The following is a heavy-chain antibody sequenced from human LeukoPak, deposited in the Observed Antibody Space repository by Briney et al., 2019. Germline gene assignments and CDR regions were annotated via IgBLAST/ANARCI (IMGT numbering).Heavy chain of an antibody. Sequence: HPGGSLRLSCAASGFTFSSYGMSWVRQAPGMGLEWVSAISGSGGSTYYADSVKGRFTISRDNFKNTLYLQMNSLRPEDTAVYYCAKCLVPNNYIDFWGQGTLVTVSS. V-gene: IGHV3-23*01. D-gene: IGHD2-8*01. CDR3: AKCLVPNNYIDF. CDR2: ISGSGGST. CDR1: GFTFSSYG. J-gene: IGHJ4*02.